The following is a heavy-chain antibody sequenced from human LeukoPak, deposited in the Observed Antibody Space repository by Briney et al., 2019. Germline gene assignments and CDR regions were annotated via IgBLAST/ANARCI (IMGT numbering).Heavy chain of an antibody. CDR1: GGTFSSYA. V-gene: IGHV1-69*05. CDR2: IIPIFGTA. D-gene: IGHD6-13*01. CDR3: ARGVRGPYSSSWYYFDY. J-gene: IGHJ4*02. Sequence: SVKVSCKASGGTFSSYAISWVRQAPGQGLEWMGRIIPIFGTANYAQKFQGRVTITTDGSTSTAYTELSSLRSEDTAVYYCARGVRGPYSSSWYYFDYWGQGTLVTVSS.